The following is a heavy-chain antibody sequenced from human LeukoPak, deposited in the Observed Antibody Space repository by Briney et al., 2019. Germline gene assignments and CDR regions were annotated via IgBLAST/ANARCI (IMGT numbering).Heavy chain of an antibody. CDR2: ISGGGGNT. CDR3: ATRPGDISSWYLAFDF. Sequence: GGSLRLSCAASGFTFRNYAMSWVRQAPGKGLEWVSVISGGGGNTFYADCVKGRFTISRDNSKNTLYVQMNSLRAGDTAVYYCATRPGDISSWYLAFDFWGQGTMVTVPS. D-gene: IGHD6-13*01. J-gene: IGHJ3*01. CDR1: GFTFRNYA. V-gene: IGHV3-23*01.